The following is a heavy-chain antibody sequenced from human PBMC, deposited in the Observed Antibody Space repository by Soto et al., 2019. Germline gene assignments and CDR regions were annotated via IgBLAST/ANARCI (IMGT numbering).Heavy chain of an antibody. J-gene: IGHJ6*02. Sequence: GGSLRLSCAASGFTLSSYDLNWVRQAPGKGLEWVSSISSSSSYIYYADSVKGRFTISRDNAKNSLYLQMNSLRAEDTAVYYCARFYDSSGYYSDGMGVWGQGTTVTVSS. D-gene: IGHD3-22*01. V-gene: IGHV3-21*01. CDR1: GFTLSSYD. CDR2: ISSSSSYI. CDR3: ARFYDSSGYYSDGMGV.